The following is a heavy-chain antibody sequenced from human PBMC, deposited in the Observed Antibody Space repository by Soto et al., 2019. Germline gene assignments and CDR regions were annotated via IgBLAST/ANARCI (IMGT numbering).Heavy chain of an antibody. CDR3: ARGSGGSLFDY. J-gene: IGHJ4*02. D-gene: IGHD2-15*01. CDR2: ISSSSSTI. Sequence: EVQLVESGGGLVQPGGSLRLSCAASGFTFSSYSMNWVRQAPGKGLEWVSYISSSSSTIYYADSVKGRFTISRDNAKNPLYLPMNSLRDEDTAVYYCARGSGGSLFDYWGQGTLVTVYS. CDR1: GFTFSSYS. V-gene: IGHV3-48*02.